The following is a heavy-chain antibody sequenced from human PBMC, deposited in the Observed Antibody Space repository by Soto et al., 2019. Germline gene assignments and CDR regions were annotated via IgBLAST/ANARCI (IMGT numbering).Heavy chain of an antibody. V-gene: IGHV3-48*02. CDR3: ARERITMIGGVIFYYYGMDV. D-gene: IGHD3-10*01. CDR2: ISSSSSTI. J-gene: IGHJ6*02. CDR1: GFTFSSYS. Sequence: GGSLRLSCAASGFTFSSYSMNWVRQAPGKGLEWVSYISSSSSTIYYADSVKGRFTISRDNAKNSLYLQMNSPRDEDTAVYYCARERITMIGGVIFYYYGMDVWGQGTTVAVSS.